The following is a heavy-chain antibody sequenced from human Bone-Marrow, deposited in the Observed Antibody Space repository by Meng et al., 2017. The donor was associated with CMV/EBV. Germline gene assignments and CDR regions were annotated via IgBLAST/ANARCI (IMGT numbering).Heavy chain of an antibody. CDR3: ARVYCSSTSCLNAEYFQY. Sequence: GGSLRLSCAASGFTFSSYWMHWVRQAAGKGLVWVSRINSDGSSTSYADSVKGRFTISRDNAKNTLYLQMNSLRAEDTAVYYCARVYCSSTSCLNAEYFQYWGQGTLVTVSS. CDR2: INSDGSST. V-gene: IGHV3-74*01. CDR1: GFTFSSYW. J-gene: IGHJ1*01. D-gene: IGHD2-2*01.